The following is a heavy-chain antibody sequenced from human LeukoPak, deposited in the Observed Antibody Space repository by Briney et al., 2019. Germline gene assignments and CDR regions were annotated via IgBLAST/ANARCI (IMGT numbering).Heavy chain of an antibody. CDR3: ARVVVITTLGNWFDP. J-gene: IGHJ5*02. V-gene: IGHV1-18*01. D-gene: IGHD3-22*01. CDR1: GYTYTSYG. CDR2: ISAYNGNT. Sequence: ASVKVSCKASGYTYTSYGISWVRQAPGQGLEWMGWISAYNGNTNYAQRLQGRVSMTTDTSTSTAYMELRSLTSDDTAVYYCARVVVITTLGNWFDPWGQGTLVTVSS.